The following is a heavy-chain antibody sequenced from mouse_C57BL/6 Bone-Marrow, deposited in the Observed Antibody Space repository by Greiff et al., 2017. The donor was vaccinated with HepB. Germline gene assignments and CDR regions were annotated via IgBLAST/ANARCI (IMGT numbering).Heavy chain of an antibody. CDR2: IDPSDSYT. V-gene: IGHV1-50*01. CDR1: GYTFTSYW. Sequence: QVQLQQPGAELVKPGASVKLSCKASGYTFTSYWMQWVKQRPGQGLEWIGEIDPSDSYTNYNQKFKGKATLTVDTSSSTAYMQLSSLTSEDSAVYYCARRGWLRRRGRWFAYWGQGTLVTVSA. J-gene: IGHJ3*01. CDR3: ARRGWLRRRGRWFAY. D-gene: IGHD2-2*01.